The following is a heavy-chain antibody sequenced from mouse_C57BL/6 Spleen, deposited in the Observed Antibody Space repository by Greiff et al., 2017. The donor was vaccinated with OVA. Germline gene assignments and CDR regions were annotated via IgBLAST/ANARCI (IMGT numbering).Heavy chain of an antibody. CDR1: GYAFSSYW. J-gene: IGHJ4*01. D-gene: IGHD2-4*01. V-gene: IGHV1-80*01. CDR2: IYPGDGDT. CDR3: ARSYDSAMDY. Sequence: QVQLKESGAELVKPGASVKISCKASGYAFSSYWMNWVKQRPGKGLEWIGQIYPGDGDTNYNGKFKGKATMTADKSSSTAYMQLSSLTSEDSAVYFCARSYDSAMDYWGQGTSVTVSS.